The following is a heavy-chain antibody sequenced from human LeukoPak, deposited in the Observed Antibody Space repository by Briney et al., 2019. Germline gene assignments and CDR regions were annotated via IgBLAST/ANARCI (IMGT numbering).Heavy chain of an antibody. CDR2: ISRNGGNT. CDR3: ARVGDSDAFDI. CDR1: GFTFSSYG. Sequence: PGGSLRLSCAASGFTFSSYGMHWVRQAPGKGLEYVSAISRNGGNTYYAGSVKGRFTISRDNSKNTLYLQMGSLRTEDMAVFYCARVGDSDAFDIWGQGTMVTVSS. V-gene: IGHV3-64*02. J-gene: IGHJ3*02.